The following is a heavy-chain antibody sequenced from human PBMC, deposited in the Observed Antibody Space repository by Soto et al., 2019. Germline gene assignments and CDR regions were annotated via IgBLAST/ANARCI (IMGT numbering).Heavy chain of an antibody. J-gene: IGHJ4*01. CDR1: GFSLSTNGVG. CDR3: AHRRTPSFPLDF. D-gene: IGHD3-3*02. V-gene: IGHV2-5*02. Sequence: QITLKESGPTLVKPTQTLTLTCTFSGFSLSTNGVGVGWIRQTPGKALEWLALIYWDDDKRYSPSLKRRLTITEDTYKNQFVLTMTDMDPGDTATSYCAHRRTPSFPLDFWGHGTLGTGSS. CDR2: IYWDDDK.